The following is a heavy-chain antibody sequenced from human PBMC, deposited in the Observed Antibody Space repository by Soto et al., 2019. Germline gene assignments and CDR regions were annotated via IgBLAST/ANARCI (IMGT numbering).Heavy chain of an antibody. CDR3: ARALYKWNDVHWFDP. CDR2: MNPNSGNT. CDR1: GYTFTSYD. J-gene: IGHJ5*02. V-gene: IGHV1-8*01. Sequence: ASVKVSCKASGYTFTSYDINWVRQATGQGLEWMGWMNPNSGNTGYAQKFQGRVTMTRNTSISTAYMELRSLRSEDTAVYYCARALYKWNDVHWFDPWGQGTLVTVSS. D-gene: IGHD1-1*01.